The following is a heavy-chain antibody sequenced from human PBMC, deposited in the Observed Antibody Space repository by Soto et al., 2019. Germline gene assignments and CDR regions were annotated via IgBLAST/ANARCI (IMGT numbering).Heavy chain of an antibody. Sequence: SETLSLPCTVFCGSIGNLNYHWSLISQPPGKGLEWIGFISYSGSAYYNPSLKSRVTISVDTSKNQFSLNLSFVTAADTAVYYCATMGTPATGLYYFDSWGQGTLVTASS. CDR1: CGSIGNLNYH. D-gene: IGHD2-15*01. J-gene: IGHJ4*02. V-gene: IGHV4-30-4*08. CDR3: ATMGTPATGLYYFDS. CDR2: ISYSGSA.